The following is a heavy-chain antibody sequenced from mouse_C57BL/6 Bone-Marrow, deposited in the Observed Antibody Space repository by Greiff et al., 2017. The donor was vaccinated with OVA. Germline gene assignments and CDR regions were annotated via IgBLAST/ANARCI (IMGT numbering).Heavy chain of an antibody. V-gene: IGHV1-4*01. D-gene: IGHD2-10*02. CDR1: GYTFTSYT. J-gene: IGHJ3*01. CDR3: ARSKYGNYQAWFAY. Sequence: QVQLQQSGAELARPGASVKMSCKASGYTFTSYTMHWVKQRPGQGLEWIGYINPSSGYTKYNQKFKDKATLTADTSSSTAYMQLSSLTSEDSAVYYCARSKYGNYQAWFAYWGQGTLVTVSA. CDR2: INPSSGYT.